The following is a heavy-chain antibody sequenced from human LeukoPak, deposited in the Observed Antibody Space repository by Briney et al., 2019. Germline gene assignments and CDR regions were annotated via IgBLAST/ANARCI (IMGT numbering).Heavy chain of an antibody. D-gene: IGHD2-21*02. CDR2: ISLYNGNT. J-gene: IGHJ6*03. V-gene: IGHV1-18*01. CDR3: ARTQDVTDYYYYMDV. Sequence: ASVKVSCKASGYTFTHYGISWVRQAPGQGLEWMGWISLYNGNTNYAQKVQGRVTMTTDTSTSTAYLELRSLRSDDTAVYYCARTQDVTDYYYYMDVWGKGTTVTVSS. CDR1: GYTFTHYG.